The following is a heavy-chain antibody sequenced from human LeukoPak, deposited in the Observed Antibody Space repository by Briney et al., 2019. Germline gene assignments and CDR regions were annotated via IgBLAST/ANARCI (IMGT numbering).Heavy chain of an antibody. CDR1: GFTFSSYP. V-gene: IGHV3-15*07. CDR3: TTGNWGPY. J-gene: IGHJ4*02. CDR2: IKSKIDGGTT. Sequence: GRFLRLSCAASGFTFSSYPMHWVRQAPGKGLEWVGRIKSKIDGGTTDFGAPVKGRFGISRDDSENTMYLHMNSLRTEDTAVYYCTTGNWGPYWGQGTLVTVSS. D-gene: IGHD7-27*01.